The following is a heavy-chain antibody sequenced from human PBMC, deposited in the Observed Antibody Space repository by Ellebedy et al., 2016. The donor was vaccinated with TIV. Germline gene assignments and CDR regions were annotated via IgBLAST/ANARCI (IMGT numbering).Heavy chain of an antibody. CDR3: AKGGGMTTYYFHF. D-gene: IGHD1-1*01. CDR1: GFTFSSYA. CDR2: IDGGGGST. V-gene: IGHV3-23*01. Sequence: GGSLRLXXAASGFTFSSYAMSWVRQAPGKGLEWVSGIDGGGGSTYYADSVKGRFTISRDNSKSTLFLQMSRLRAEDTAVYYCAKGGGMTTYYFHFWGQGTLVTVSS. J-gene: IGHJ4*02.